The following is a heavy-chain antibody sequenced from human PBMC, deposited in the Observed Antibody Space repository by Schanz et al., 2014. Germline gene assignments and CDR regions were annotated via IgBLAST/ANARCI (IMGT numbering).Heavy chain of an antibody. CDR3: ASSSYRLLSYYYAMDV. CDR2: ISSRGTTI. V-gene: IGHV3-48*04. Sequence: EVQLVESGGGLVQPGGSLRLSCAASGFTFSSYGMHWVRQAPGKGLECISYISSRGTTIYYADSVKGRFTISRDNAENSLYLQMSSLRAEDTAVYYCASSSYRLLSYYYAMDVWGQGTTVTVSS. D-gene: IGHD1-26*01. J-gene: IGHJ6*02. CDR1: GFTFSSYG.